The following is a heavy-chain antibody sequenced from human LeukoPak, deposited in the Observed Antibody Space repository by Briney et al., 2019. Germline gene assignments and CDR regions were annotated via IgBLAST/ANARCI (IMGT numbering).Heavy chain of an antibody. CDR1: GGSISSDHY. Sequence: SETLSLTCTVSGGSISSDHYWAWIRQPPGKGLEWIGYIYYSGSTNYNPSLKSRVTISVHTSKNQFSLKLSSVTAADTAVYYCARLTGYSSESWFDPWGQGTLVTVSS. J-gene: IGHJ5*02. CDR3: ARLTGYSSESWFDP. CDR2: IYYSGST. V-gene: IGHV4-59*11. D-gene: IGHD3-9*01.